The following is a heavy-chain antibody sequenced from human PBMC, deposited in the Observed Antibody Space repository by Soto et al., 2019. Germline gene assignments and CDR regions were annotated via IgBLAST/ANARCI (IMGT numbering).Heavy chain of an antibody. Sequence: GESLKISCKGSGYSFTSYLIGWVRQMPGKGLEWMGIIYPGDSDTRYSPSFQGQVTISADKSISTAYLQWSSLKASDTAMYYCARGGPLGARREDWFDPWGQGTLVTVS. V-gene: IGHV5-51*01. CDR1: GYSFTSYL. CDR2: IYPGDSDT. D-gene: IGHD1-26*01. J-gene: IGHJ5*02. CDR3: ARGGPLGARREDWFDP.